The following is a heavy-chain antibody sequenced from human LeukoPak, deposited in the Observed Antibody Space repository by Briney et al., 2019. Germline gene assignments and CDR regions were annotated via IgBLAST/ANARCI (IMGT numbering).Heavy chain of an antibody. V-gene: IGHV3-23*01. J-gene: IGHJ5*02. Sequence: GGSLRLSCAASGFTLNSYAMSWVRQAPGKELEWVSAISASGGTTYYADSVKGRFTISRDNSENTVYLQMNSLRVEDTALYYCAKEPRAYCDSNACPNWLDAWGQGTLVTVSS. D-gene: IGHD2/OR15-2a*01. CDR3: AKEPRAYCDSNACPNWLDA. CDR2: ISASGGTT. CDR1: GFTLNSYA.